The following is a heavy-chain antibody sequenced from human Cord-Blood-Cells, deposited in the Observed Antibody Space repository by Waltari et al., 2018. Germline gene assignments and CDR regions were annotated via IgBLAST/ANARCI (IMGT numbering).Heavy chain of an antibody. CDR1: RGSFSVYY. Sequence: QVQLQQWGAGLLKPSETLSLTCAVYRGSFSVYYCSWIRQPPGKGLKLIGEINHSGSTNYNPSLKSRVTISVDTSKNQFSLKLSSVTAADTAVYYCARISKGMFDYWGQGTLVTVSS. V-gene: IGHV4-34*01. J-gene: IGHJ4*02. CDR2: INHSGST. CDR3: ARISKGMFDY.